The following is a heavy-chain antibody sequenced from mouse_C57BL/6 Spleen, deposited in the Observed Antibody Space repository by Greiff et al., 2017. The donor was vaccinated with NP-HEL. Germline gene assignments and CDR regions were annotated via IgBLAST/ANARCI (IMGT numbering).Heavy chain of an antibody. V-gene: IGHV1-55*01. CDR1: GYTFTSYW. J-gene: IGHJ3*01. CDR2: IYPGSGST. CDR3: ARDDYDVAWFAY. D-gene: IGHD2-4*01. Sequence: QVQLQQPGAELVKPGASVKMSCTASGYTFTSYWITWVKQRPGQGLEWIGDIYPGSGSTNYTEKFKSKATLTVDTSSSTAYMQLSSLTSEDSAVYYCARDDYDVAWFAYWGQGTLVTVSA.